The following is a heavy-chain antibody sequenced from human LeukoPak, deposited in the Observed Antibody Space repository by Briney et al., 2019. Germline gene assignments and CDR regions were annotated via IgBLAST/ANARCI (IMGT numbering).Heavy chain of an antibody. V-gene: IGHV3-21*01. D-gene: IGHD2-15*01. Sequence: PGGSLRLSCAASGFTFSSYSMNWVRQAPGKGLEWVSSISSSSSYIYYADSVKGRFTISRDNAKNSLYLQMNSLRAEDTAVYYCAREKRYCSGGSCYSDPVDAFDIWGQGTMVTVSS. CDR2: ISSSSSYI. CDR1: GFTFSSYS. J-gene: IGHJ3*02. CDR3: AREKRYCSGGSCYSDPVDAFDI.